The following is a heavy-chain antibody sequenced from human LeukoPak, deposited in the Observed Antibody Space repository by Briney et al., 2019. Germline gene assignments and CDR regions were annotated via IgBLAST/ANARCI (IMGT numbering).Heavy chain of an antibody. Sequence: PGGSLRLSCAASGFTFSVYGTHWVRQAPGRGLVWVSLINSDGSSTTYEDSVKGRFTISRENAKNTLYLQRNSLRAEDTAVYYCARCKGVAGTFSWFDPWRQGTLVTVSS. CDR2: INSDGSST. V-gene: IGHV3-74*03. D-gene: IGHD6-19*01. CDR1: GFTFSVYG. CDR3: ARCKGVAGTFSWFDP. J-gene: IGHJ5*02.